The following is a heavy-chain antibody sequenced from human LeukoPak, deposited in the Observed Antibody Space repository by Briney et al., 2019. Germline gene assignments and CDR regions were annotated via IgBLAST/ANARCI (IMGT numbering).Heavy chain of an antibody. CDR2: IFYSGST. CDR1: GGSISSYY. CDR3: ARRRVYDYVQNYFDY. V-gene: IGHV4-59*08. Sequence: PSETLSLTCTVSGGSISSYYWSWIRQPPGKGLEWIGYIFYSGSTNYNPSLKSRVTISVDTSKNQFSLKLTSVTAADTPVYYCARRRVYDYVQNYFDYWGQGTLVTVSS. D-gene: IGHD3-16*01. J-gene: IGHJ4*02.